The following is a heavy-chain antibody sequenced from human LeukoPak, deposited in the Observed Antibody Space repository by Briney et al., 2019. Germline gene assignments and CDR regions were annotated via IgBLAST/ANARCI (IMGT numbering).Heavy chain of an antibody. Sequence: SETLSLTCAVYGGSFSGYYWSWIRQPPGKGLEWIGENNHSGSTNYNPSLKSRVTISVDTSKNQFSLKLSSVTAADTAVYYCARRVLRWYAYYFDYWGQGTLVTVSS. CDR3: ARRVLRWYAYYFDY. CDR2: NNHSGST. J-gene: IGHJ4*02. D-gene: IGHD4-23*01. CDR1: GGSFSGYY. V-gene: IGHV4-34*01.